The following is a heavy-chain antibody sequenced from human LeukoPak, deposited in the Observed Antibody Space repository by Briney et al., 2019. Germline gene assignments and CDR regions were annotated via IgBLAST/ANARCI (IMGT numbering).Heavy chain of an antibody. D-gene: IGHD2-2*01. CDR2: INPNSGNT. CDR3: ARVHYGVVPAAGKPYYYYYMDV. CDR1: GYSFTDYY. Sequence: ASVKVSCKPSGYSFTDYYIHWVRQAPGQGLEWMGWINPNSGNTGYAQKFQGRVTITRNTSISTAYMELSSLRSEDTAVYYCARVHYGVVPAAGKPYYYYYMDVWGKGTTVTVSS. J-gene: IGHJ6*03. V-gene: IGHV1-8*03.